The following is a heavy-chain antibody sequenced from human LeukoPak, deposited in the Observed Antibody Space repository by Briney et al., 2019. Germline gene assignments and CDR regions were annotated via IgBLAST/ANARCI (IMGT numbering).Heavy chain of an antibody. J-gene: IGHJ6*02. CDR2: IIPIFGTA. D-gene: IGHD6-13*01. CDR3: ARESSRAAVRSDYYYYGMDV. Sequence: SVKVSGKASGGTFSSYAISWVRQAPGQGLEWMGGIIPIFGTANYAQKFQGRVTITADESTSTAYMELSSLRSEDTAVYYCARESSRAAVRSDYYYYGMDVWGQGTTVTVSS. CDR1: GGTFSSYA. V-gene: IGHV1-69*01.